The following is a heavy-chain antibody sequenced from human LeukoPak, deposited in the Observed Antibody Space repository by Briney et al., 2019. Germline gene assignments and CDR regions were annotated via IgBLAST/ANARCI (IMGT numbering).Heavy chain of an antibody. CDR3: ARGRGGKFDP. J-gene: IGHJ5*02. CDR1: GGSISSGSYY. CDR2: IYTSGST. Sequence: SETLSLTCTVSGGSISSGSYYWSWIRQPAGKGLEWIGRIYTSGSTNYNPSLKSRVTISVDTSKNQFSLKLSSVTAADTAVYYCARGRGGKFDPWGQGTLVTVSS. D-gene: IGHD3-10*01. V-gene: IGHV4-61*02.